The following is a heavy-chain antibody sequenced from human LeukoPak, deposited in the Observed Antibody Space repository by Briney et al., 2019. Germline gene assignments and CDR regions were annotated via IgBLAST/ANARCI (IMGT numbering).Heavy chain of an antibody. J-gene: IGHJ3*02. CDR2: IKEDGSED. V-gene: IGHV3-7*01. Sequence: GGSLRLSCAASGFTFSRAWMSWVRQAPGKGLEWVANIKEDGSEDYYADSVKGRFAISKDNAKNSLYLQMNSLRAEDTAMYYFSRQAKDGIRDDAFDIWGQGTMVTVSS. D-gene: IGHD2-21*01. CDR1: GFTFSRAW. CDR3: SRQAKDGIRDDAFDI.